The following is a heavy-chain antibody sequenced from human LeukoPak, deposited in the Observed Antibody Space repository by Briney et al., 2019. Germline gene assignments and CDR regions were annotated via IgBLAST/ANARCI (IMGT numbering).Heavy chain of an antibody. J-gene: IGHJ2*01. V-gene: IGHV2-5*01. CDR3: AEGEPHDYCNNGAHWDFDL. CDR1: GFYLSMSERG. D-gene: IGHD4-11*01. CDR2: IFWTGDK. Sequence: SGPTLVKPTQTLTPTSTFSGFYLSMSERGVGRIRQPPGQAPPGLARIFWTGDKRYSPPPTTRLTITKETSKNQVVLTRTTMDPVDTAKYYCAEGEPHDYCNNGAHWDFDLWGRGTLVTVSS.